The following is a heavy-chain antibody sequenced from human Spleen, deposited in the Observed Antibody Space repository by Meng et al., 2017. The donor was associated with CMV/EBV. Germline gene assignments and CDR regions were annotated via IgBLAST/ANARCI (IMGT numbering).Heavy chain of an antibody. J-gene: IGHJ5*02. CDR1: GFTFRFYA. Sequence: GESLKISCAVSGFTFRFYAMSWVRQAPGKGLEWVSAISGSGLYTYYADSVKGRLTISRDNSKNTLFLQMNSLRAEDTAVYYCARSYGSGTTLDRWGQGTLVTVSS. CDR3: ARSYGSGTTLDR. V-gene: IGHV3-23*01. CDR2: ISGSGLYT. D-gene: IGHD3-10*01.